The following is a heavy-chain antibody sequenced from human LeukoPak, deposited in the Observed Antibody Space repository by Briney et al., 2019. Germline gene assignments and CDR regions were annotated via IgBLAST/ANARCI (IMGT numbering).Heavy chain of an antibody. Sequence: ASVKVSCKASGYTFTSYYMHWVRQAPGQGLEWMGIINPSGGSTSYAQKFQGRVTMTRDTSTSTVYMELSSLRSEDTAVYYCARGLGRRLRSGWFDPWGQGTLVTVSS. D-gene: IGHD7-27*01. V-gene: IGHV1-46*01. J-gene: IGHJ5*02. CDR1: GYTFTSYY. CDR2: INPSGGST. CDR3: ARGLGRRLRSGWFDP.